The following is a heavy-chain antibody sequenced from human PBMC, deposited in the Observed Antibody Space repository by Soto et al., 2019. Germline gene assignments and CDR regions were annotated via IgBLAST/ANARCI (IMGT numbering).Heavy chain of an antibody. V-gene: IGHV1-69*06. D-gene: IGHD3-22*01. J-gene: IGHJ4*02. CDR3: ARFRDYYDSSGYYYDY. CDR2: IIPIFGTA. CDR1: GGTFSSYA. Sequence: QVQLVQSGAEVKKPGSSVKVSCKASGGTFSSYAISWVRQAPGQGLEWMGVIIPIFGTANYAQKFQGRVTITADKSTSTAYMELSSLRSEDTAVYYCARFRDYYDSSGYYYDYWGQGTLVTVSS.